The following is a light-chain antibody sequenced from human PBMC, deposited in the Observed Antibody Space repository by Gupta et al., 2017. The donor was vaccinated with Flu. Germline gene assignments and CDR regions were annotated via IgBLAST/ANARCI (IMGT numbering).Light chain of an antibody. CDR2: TAS. CDR1: QSISRTY. CDR3: QQSYDIPYP. Sequence: IGDSVTITCRASQSISRTYLNWYQQKPGKAPELLIYTASSLQRGVPSRFSGSGSGTDFTLTLSSLPPADFAPYYCQQSYDIPYPFCQGTK. V-gene: IGKV1-39*01. J-gene: IGKJ2*01.